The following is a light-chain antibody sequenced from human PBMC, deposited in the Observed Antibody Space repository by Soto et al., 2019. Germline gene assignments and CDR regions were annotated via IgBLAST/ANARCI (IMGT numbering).Light chain of an antibody. CDR2: EVS. Sequence: QSVLTQPPSASGSPGQSVTISCTGTSSDVGGYHYVAWYQQHPGKAPKLMIYEVSKRPSGVPDRFSGSKSGNTASLTVSGLQAEDEAGSYCTSYPGSNSLYVFGTGTKGTVL. V-gene: IGLV2-8*01. CDR3: TSYPGSNSLYV. CDR1: SSDVGGYHY. J-gene: IGLJ1*01.